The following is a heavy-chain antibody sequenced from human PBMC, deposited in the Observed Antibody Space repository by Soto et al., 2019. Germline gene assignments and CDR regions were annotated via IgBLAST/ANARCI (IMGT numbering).Heavy chain of an antibody. V-gene: IGHV3-74*01. Sequence: GGSLRLSCAASGFTFSNDWMHWVRRAPGKGLEWVSRINADGGSTHYADSVRGRFTISRDNAKKTLFLQLNSLRVEDTAIYYCIKVLTRGVGVPRFYFDSWGQGTLVTVSS. CDR2: INADGGST. CDR3: IKVLTRGVGVPRFYFDS. J-gene: IGHJ4*02. CDR1: GFTFSNDW. D-gene: IGHD3-9*01.